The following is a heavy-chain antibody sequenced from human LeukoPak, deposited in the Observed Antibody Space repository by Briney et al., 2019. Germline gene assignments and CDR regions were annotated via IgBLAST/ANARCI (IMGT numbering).Heavy chain of an antibody. CDR3: ARGEERYSYYFDY. CDR2: IKKNRSEK. J-gene: IGHJ4*02. D-gene: IGHD5-12*01. Sequence: GGSLRLSCAASGFTFSSYWMSWVRQAPGKGLEWVANIKKNRSEKYYVDSVKGRFTISRDNAKNSLYLQMNSLRAEDTAVYYCARGEERYSYYFDYWGQGTLVTVSS. CDR1: GFTFSSYW. V-gene: IGHV3-7*01.